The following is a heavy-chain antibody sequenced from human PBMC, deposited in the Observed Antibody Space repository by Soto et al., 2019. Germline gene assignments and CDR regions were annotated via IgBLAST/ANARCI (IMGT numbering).Heavy chain of an antibody. V-gene: IGHV1-2*04. CDR2: INPNSGGT. Sequence: VASVKVSCKASGYTFTGYYMHWVRQAPGQGLEWMGWINPNSGGTNYAQKFQGWVTMTRDTSINTAYMELSRLRSDDTAVYYCARRLRGLKFDPWGQGILVTVSS. J-gene: IGHJ5*02. D-gene: IGHD3-3*01. CDR3: ARRLRGLKFDP. CDR1: GYTFTGYY.